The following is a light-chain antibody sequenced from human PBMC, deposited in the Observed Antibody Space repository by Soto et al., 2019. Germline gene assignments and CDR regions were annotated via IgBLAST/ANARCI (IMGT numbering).Light chain of an antibody. V-gene: IGKV3-11*01. CDR1: QSVSTN. Sequence: DIVLTQSPATLSVSPGERATLSCRASQSVSTNLAWYQQKPGQSPRLLIYGTSTRATGVPARFSGGGSGTDFTLTISSLEPEDFAVYYCQQRSNWPITFGQGTRLE. J-gene: IGKJ5*01. CDR2: GTS. CDR3: QQRSNWPIT.